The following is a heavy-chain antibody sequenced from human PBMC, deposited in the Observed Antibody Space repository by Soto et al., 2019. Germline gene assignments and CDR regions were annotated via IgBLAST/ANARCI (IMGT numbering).Heavy chain of an antibody. CDR1: GFTFSSYG. Sequence: QVQLVESGGGVVQPGRSLRLSCAASGFTFSSYGMHWVRQAPGKGLGGVAVISFNGRNKYYADSVKGRFTISRNNSKNTMYLQMNSMRAEDTAVYYCAPWFGAFDYWGQGTLVTVSS. CDR2: ISFNGRNK. D-gene: IGHD3-10*01. V-gene: IGHV3-30*03. CDR3: APWFGAFDY. J-gene: IGHJ4*02.